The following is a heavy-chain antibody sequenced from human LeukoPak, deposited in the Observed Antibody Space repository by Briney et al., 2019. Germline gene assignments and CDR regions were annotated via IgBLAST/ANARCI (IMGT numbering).Heavy chain of an antibody. CDR2: ISNNIDYI. V-gene: IGHV3-21*01. J-gene: IGHJ4*02. CDR1: GFTFSIYN. D-gene: IGHD2-15*01. CDR3: ASQLYCSGNSCLTRNFDY. Sequence: TGGSLRLSCAASGFTFSIYNMNWVRQAPGKGLEWVSSISNNIDYIYYADSVKGRFTISRDNAKNSLYLQMNSLRAEDTALYYCASQLYCSGNSCLTRNFDYWGQGTLVTVSS.